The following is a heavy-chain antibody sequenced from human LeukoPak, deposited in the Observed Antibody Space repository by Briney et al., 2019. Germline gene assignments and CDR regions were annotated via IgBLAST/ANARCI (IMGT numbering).Heavy chain of an antibody. D-gene: IGHD3-22*01. V-gene: IGHV1-2*02. J-gene: IGHJ3*02. Sequence: GASVKVSCKASGYTFTGYYMHWVRQAPGQGLEWMGWINPNSGGTNYAQKFQGRVTMTRDTSISTAYMELSRLRSDDTAVYYCAREVYYARSGYLKAFHIWGQGTMVTVSS. CDR1: GYTFTGYY. CDR3: AREVYYARSGYLKAFHI. CDR2: INPNSGGT.